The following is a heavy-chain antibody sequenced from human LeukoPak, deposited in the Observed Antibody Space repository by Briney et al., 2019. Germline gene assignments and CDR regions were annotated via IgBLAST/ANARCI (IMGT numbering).Heavy chain of an antibody. CDR1: GGSFSGYY. D-gene: IGHD2-2*02. J-gene: IGHJ5*02. CDR2: INHSGST. Sequence: SETLSLTCAVYGGSFSGYYWSWIRQPPGKGLEWIGEINHSGSTNYNPSLKSRVTISVDTSKNQFSLKLSSVTAADTAVYYCARGGGIVVVPAAIWGLDPWGQGTLVTVSS. CDR3: ARGGGIVVVPAAIWGLDP. V-gene: IGHV4-34*01.